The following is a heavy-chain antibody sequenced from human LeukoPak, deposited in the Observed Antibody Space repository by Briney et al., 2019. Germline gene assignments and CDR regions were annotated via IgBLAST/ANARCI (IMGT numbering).Heavy chain of an antibody. CDR1: GFTFSTYP. CDR2: ISGSGGTP. D-gene: IGHD3-3*01. CDR3: AKTRGISISGVVPLCDY. J-gene: IGHJ4*02. V-gene: IGHV3-23*01. Sequence: GGSLRLSCAASGFTFSTYPMHWVRQAPGKGLDWVSIISGSGGTPYYTDSVKGRFTISRDNSKNTLFLQMNSLRAEDTAVYYCAKTRGISISGVVPLCDYWGQGTLVTVSS.